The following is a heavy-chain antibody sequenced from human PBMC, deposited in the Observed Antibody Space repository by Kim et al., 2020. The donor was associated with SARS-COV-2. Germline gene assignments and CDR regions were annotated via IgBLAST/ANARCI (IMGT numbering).Heavy chain of an antibody. V-gene: IGHV3-23*01. CDR1: GFTFSNYA. CDR2: ISGSGGST. D-gene: IGHD4-17*01. CDR3: AKGPHYGVMMNFDY. Sequence: GGSLRLSCAASGFTFSNYAMSWVRQAPGKGLEWVPVISGSGGSTYYADSVKGRFTISRDNSKNTLYLQMNSLRAGDTAVYYCAKGPHYGVMMNFDYWGRGTLVTVSS. J-gene: IGHJ4*02.